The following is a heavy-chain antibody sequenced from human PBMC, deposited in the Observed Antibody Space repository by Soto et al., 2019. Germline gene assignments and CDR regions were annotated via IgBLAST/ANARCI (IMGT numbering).Heavy chain of an antibody. CDR1: GGSFSGYS. CDR2: INHSGST. Sequence: SETLSLTCAVYGGSFSGYSWTWIRQPPGTGLEWIGEINHSGSTNYNPSLKSRVTISVDTSKNQFSLKLSSVTAADTAVYYCARVRYCSGGSCYPRFDPWGQGTLVTVSS. J-gene: IGHJ5*02. CDR3: ARVRYCSGGSCYPRFDP. V-gene: IGHV4-34*01. D-gene: IGHD2-15*01.